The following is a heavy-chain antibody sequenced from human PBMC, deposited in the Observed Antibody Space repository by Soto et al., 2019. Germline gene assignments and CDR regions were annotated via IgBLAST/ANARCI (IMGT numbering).Heavy chain of an antibody. J-gene: IGHJ4*02. CDR3: ARNSGYDLRDFDY. CDR1: GGSISSGGYY. CDR2: IYYSGST. Sequence: PSETLSLTCTVSGGSISSGGYYWSWIRQHPGKGLEWIGYIYYSGSTYYNPSLKSRVTISVDTSKNQFSLKLSSVTAADTAVYYCARNSGYDLRDFDYWGQGTLVTVSS. D-gene: IGHD5-12*01. V-gene: IGHV4-31*03.